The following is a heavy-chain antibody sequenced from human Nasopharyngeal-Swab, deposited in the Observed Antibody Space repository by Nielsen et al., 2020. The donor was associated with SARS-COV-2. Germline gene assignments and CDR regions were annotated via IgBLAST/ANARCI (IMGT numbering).Heavy chain of an antibody. V-gene: IGHV4-34*01. Sequence: SETLSLTCAVYGGSFSGYYWSWIRQPPGKGLEWIGSIYYSGSTYYNPSLKSRVTISVDTSKNQFSLKLSSVTAADTAVYYCARRVGSTLDYWGQGTLVTVSS. CDR3: ARRVGSTLDY. CDR1: GGSFSGYY. CDR2: IYYSGST. J-gene: IGHJ4*02. D-gene: IGHD2-2*01.